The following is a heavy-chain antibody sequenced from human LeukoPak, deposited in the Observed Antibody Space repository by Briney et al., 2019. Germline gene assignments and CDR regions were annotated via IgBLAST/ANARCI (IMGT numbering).Heavy chain of an antibody. D-gene: IGHD2-15*01. CDR1: GFTFRNNW. V-gene: IGHV3-7*01. Sequence: GGSLRLSCAASGFTFRNNWMSWVRQAPGKGLEWVANIKQDGSDKNYVDSVKGRFTISRDNAKNSLYLQMNSLRAEDTAVYYCARQRGSCSADYWGQGTLVTVSS. CDR2: IKQDGSDK. J-gene: IGHJ4*02. CDR3: ARQRGSCSADY.